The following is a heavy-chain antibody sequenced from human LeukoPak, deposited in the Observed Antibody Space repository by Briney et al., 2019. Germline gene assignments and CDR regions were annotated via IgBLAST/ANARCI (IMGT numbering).Heavy chain of an antibody. J-gene: IGHJ2*01. CDR1: GCSLSSYY. Sequence: PSETLSLTCTVSGCSLSSYYWSWIRQPPGKGLEWIGYIYYSGSTNYNPSLKSRVTISVDTSKNQFSLKLSSVTAADTAVYYCARVREWHFDLWGRGTLVTVSS. CDR2: IYYSGST. V-gene: IGHV4-59*01. D-gene: IGHD3-10*01. CDR3: ARVREWHFDL.